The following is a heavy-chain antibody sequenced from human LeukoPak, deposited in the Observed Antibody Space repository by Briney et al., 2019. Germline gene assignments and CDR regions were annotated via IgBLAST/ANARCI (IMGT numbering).Heavy chain of an antibody. Sequence: SETLSLTCTVSGGSISSYYWSWIRQPPGKGLEWIGYIYYSGSTNYNPSLKSRVTISVDTSKNQFSLKLSSVTAADTAVYYCARAHYDFWSGYYPYYYYGMDVWGQGATVTVSS. V-gene: IGHV4-59*12. D-gene: IGHD3-3*01. CDR1: GGSISSYY. CDR3: ARAHYDFWSGYYPYYYYGMDV. J-gene: IGHJ6*02. CDR2: IYYSGST.